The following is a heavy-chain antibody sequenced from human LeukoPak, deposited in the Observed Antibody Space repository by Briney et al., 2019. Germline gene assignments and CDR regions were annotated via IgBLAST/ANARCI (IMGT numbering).Heavy chain of an antibody. V-gene: IGHV3-23*01. CDR1: GFTFSSYA. Sequence: GGSLRLSCADSGFTFSSYAMSWVRQAPGKGLEWVSAISGSGGSTYYADSVKGRFTISRDNSKNTLYLQMNSLRAEDTAVYYCAKYLHGVLRYFDCLFSAFYIWGQGTMVTVSS. D-gene: IGHD3-9*01. CDR3: AKYLHGVLRYFDCLFSAFYI. J-gene: IGHJ3*02. CDR2: ISGSGGST.